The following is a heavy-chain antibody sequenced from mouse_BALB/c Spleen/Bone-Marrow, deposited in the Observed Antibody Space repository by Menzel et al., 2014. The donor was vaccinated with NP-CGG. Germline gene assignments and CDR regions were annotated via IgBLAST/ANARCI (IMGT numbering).Heavy chain of an antibody. CDR3: ARLGNDDAMDY. Sequence: EVKLEESGGGLVKLGGSLKLSCAASGFTFSSYYMSWVRRTPEKRLELVAAINSNGGSTYYPDTVKGRFTISRDNAKNTLYLQMSSPKSEDTALYYCARLGNDDAMDYWGQGTSVTVSS. J-gene: IGHJ4*01. CDR2: INSNGGST. D-gene: IGHD2-12*01. V-gene: IGHV5-6-2*01. CDR1: GFTFSSYY.